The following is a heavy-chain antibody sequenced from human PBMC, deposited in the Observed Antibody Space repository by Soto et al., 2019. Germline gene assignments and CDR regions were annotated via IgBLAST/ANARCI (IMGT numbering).Heavy chain of an antibody. CDR2: MGYNGFT. D-gene: IGHD3-10*01. V-gene: IGHV4-59*08. CDR1: GGPMNNYY. CDR3: ARQGFGELHGLVDV. J-gene: IGHJ6*02. Sequence: QVQLQESGPGLVKPSETLSLTCTISGGPMNNYYCSWFRQPRGQGLEWIGYMGYNGFTRYNPSLRRRVAISLDTAKNQFPLNLSSVTAADTALYYCARQGFGELHGLVDVWGQGITVTVSS.